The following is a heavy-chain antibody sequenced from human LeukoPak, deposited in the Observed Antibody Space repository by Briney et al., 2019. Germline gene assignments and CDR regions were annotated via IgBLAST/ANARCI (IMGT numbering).Heavy chain of an antibody. CDR3: ARGPKGPDFWSGYYDY. CDR2: INPNSGGT. V-gene: IGHV1-2*02. Sequence: ASVKVSCKASGYTFTGYYMHWVRQAPGQGLEWMGWINPNSGGTNYAQKFQGRVTMTRDTSISTAYMELSRLRSDDTAVYYCARGPKGPDFWSGYYDYWGQGTLVTVSS. D-gene: IGHD3-3*01. CDR1: GYTFTGYY. J-gene: IGHJ4*02.